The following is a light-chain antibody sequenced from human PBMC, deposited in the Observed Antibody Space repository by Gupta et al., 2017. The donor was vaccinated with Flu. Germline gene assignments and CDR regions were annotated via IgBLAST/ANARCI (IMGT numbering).Light chain of an antibody. V-gene: IGKV1-5*03. CDR2: RAS. J-gene: IGKJ1*01. CDR1: QNIKTW. Sequence: DDQITQSPSTLSASVGDRVTITCRASQNIKTWLAWFQRKPGEAPKLLIYRASTLETGVPSRFSGSGAGTEFTLTSSSRQSDDCANYYWQQDYGPWTFGQGTKVEIK. CDR3: QQDYGPWT.